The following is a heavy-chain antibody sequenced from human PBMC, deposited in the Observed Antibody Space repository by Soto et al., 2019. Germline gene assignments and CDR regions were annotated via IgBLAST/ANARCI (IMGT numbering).Heavy chain of an antibody. V-gene: IGHV4-34*01. J-gene: IGHJ4*02. CDR2: INHSGST. D-gene: IGHD1-26*01. Sequence: PSETLSLTCAVYGGSFSGYYWSWIRQPPGKGLEWIGEINHSGSTNYNPSLKSRVTISVDTSKNQFPLKLSSVTAADTAVYYCASGVGASFDYWGQGTLVTVSS. CDR3: ASGVGASFDY. CDR1: GGSFSGYY.